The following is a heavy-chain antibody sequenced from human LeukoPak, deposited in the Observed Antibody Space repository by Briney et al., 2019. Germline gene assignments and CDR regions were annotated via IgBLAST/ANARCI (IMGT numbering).Heavy chain of an antibody. D-gene: IGHD1-26*01. CDR2: INPNSGGT. J-gene: IGHJ4*02. Sequence: ASVKVSCKASGYTFTGYYMHWVRQAPGQGLEWMGWINPNSGGTNYAQKFQGRVTMTRDTSISTAYMELSRLRSDDTAVYYCARCLPLVGATDYWGQGTLVTVSS. V-gene: IGHV1-2*02. CDR1: GYTFTGYY. CDR3: ARCLPLVGATDY.